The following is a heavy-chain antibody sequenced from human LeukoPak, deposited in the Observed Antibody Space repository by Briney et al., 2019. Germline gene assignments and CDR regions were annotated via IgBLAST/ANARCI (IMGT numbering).Heavy chain of an antibody. D-gene: IGHD5-18*01. CDR1: GGSISSYY. Sequence: SETLSLTCTVSGGSISSYYWSWNRQPPGKGPEWIGYMDDSGSANYNPSLKSRVTISVDTSKNQFSLKLSYVTAADTAVYYCARGRIELEYYHYYYMDVWGKGTTVTISS. CDR3: ARGRIELEYYHYYYMDV. V-gene: IGHV4-59*01. CDR2: MDDSGSA. J-gene: IGHJ6*03.